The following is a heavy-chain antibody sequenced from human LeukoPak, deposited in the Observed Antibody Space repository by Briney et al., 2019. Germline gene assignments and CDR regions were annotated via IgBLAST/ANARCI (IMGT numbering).Heavy chain of an antibody. Sequence: PGGSLRLLCAASGFTFSSYEMNWVRQAPGKGLEWVSYIGGPGSNVYHADSVKGRFTVSRDNAMNSLYLQMNSLRAEDTAVYYCAREERDTARLPYYDHWGQGTLVTVSS. CDR1: GFTFSSYE. D-gene: IGHD5-18*01. CDR3: AREERDTARLPYYDH. CDR2: IGGPGSNV. V-gene: IGHV3-48*03. J-gene: IGHJ4*02.